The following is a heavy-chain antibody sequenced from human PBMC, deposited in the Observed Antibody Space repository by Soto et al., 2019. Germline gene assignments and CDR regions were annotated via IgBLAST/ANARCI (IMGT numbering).Heavy chain of an antibody. Sequence: GGSLRLSCAASGFTFSSYAMHWVRRAPGKGLEWVAVISYDGSNKYYADSVKGRFTISRDNSKNTLYLQMNSLRAEDTAVYYCARDSYGSSWYYYYYGMDVWGQGTTVTVSS. CDR1: GFTFSSYA. J-gene: IGHJ6*02. CDR2: ISYDGSNK. D-gene: IGHD6-13*01. V-gene: IGHV3-30-3*01. CDR3: ARDSYGSSWYYYYYGMDV.